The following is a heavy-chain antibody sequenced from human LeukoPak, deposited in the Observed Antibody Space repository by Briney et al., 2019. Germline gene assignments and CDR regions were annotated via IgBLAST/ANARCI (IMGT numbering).Heavy chain of an antibody. Sequence: GGSLRLSCAASGFTFSSYGMHWVRQAPGEGLEWVAVISYDGSNKYYADSVKGRFTISRDNSKNTLYLQMNSLRAEDTAVYYCAKSQRLYCGGDCYSGFYYYYGMDVWGQGTTVTVSS. CDR3: AKSQRLYCGGDCYSGFYYYYGMDV. J-gene: IGHJ6*02. V-gene: IGHV3-30*18. CDR2: ISYDGSNK. CDR1: GFTFSSYG. D-gene: IGHD2-21*02.